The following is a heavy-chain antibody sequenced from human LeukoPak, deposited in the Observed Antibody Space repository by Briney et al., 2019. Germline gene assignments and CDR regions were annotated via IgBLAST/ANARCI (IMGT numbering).Heavy chain of an antibody. D-gene: IGHD3-16*01. CDR2: ISAYNGNT. CDR1: GYTFTSYG. J-gene: IGHJ3*02. Sequence: ASVKVSCKASGYTFTSYGISWVRQAPGQGLEWMGWISAYNGNTNYAQKLQGRVTMTTDTSTSTAYMELRSLRSDDTAVYYCARARAYGGGILRGAFDIWGQGTMVTVSS. CDR3: ARARAYGGGILRGAFDI. V-gene: IGHV1-18*01.